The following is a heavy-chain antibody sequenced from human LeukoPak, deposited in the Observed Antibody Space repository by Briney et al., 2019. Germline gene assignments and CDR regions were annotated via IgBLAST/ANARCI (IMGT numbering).Heavy chain of an antibody. CDR3: ARGPGYSGYDWVDYFDY. J-gene: IGHJ4*02. V-gene: IGHV3-74*01. CDR2: INRVGRST. D-gene: IGHD5-12*01. CDR1: GFTFSSYW. Sequence: GGSLRLSCAASGFTFSSYWMHWVRQAPGKGVVWVSRINRVGRSTSYADSVKGRFTISRDSAKNTPYLQMNSLRAENTAVYYGARGPGYSGYDWVDYFDYWGQGTLVSVSS.